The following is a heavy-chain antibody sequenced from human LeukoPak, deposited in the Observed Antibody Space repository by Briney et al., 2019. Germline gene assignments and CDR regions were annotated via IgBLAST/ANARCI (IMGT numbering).Heavy chain of an antibody. D-gene: IGHD6-6*01. Sequence: ASVKVSCKASGYTFTSYYMHWVRQAPGQGLEWMGIINPSGGSTSYAQKFQGRVTMTRDTSTSTVYMELSSLRSVDTAVYYCARVSQAYSSSPHFDYWGQGTLVTVSS. V-gene: IGHV1-46*01. CDR2: INPSGGST. CDR3: ARVSQAYSSSPHFDY. CDR1: GYTFTSYY. J-gene: IGHJ4*02.